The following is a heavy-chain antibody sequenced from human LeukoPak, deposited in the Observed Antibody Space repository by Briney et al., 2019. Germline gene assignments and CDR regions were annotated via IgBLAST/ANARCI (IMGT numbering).Heavy chain of an antibody. Sequence: GESLNISCKASGYSFTTYWIGWVRQMPGKGLEWMGIIYPGDSDTRYTPSFQGQVTISVDKSISTAYLQWRSLKAPDTATYYCARHKSADYWGQGTLVTVSS. CDR1: GYSFTTYW. CDR3: ARHKSADY. J-gene: IGHJ4*02. V-gene: IGHV5-51*01. CDR2: IYPGDSDT.